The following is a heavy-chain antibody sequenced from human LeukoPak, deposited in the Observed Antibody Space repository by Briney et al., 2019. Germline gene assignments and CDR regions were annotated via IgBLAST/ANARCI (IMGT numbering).Heavy chain of an antibody. D-gene: IGHD4-17*01. CDR1: GGSISSYY. CDR3: ARTYGDYVPGYFDY. Sequence: PSETLSLTCTVSGGSISSYYWSWIRQPPGKGLEWIGYIYYSGSTNYNPSLKSRVTISVDTSKNQFSLKLISVTAADTAVYYCARTYGDYVPGYFDYWGQGTLVTVSS. J-gene: IGHJ4*02. V-gene: IGHV4-59*01. CDR2: IYYSGST.